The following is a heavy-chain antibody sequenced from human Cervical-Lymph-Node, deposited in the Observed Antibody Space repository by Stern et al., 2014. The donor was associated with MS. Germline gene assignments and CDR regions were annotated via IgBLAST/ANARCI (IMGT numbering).Heavy chain of an antibody. CDR3: ARDRANYGVFDY. Sequence: VQLAQSGGGVKKPGASVKVSCQTSGYTFTDYGVTWVRLAPVQGLEWMGWISGHNGVTNDARKFQDRVTITTDTSTNTAYLELRSLRADDTAIYYCARDRANYGVFDYWGQGSRVTVSA. D-gene: IGHD4-17*01. CDR1: GYTFTDYG. V-gene: IGHV1-18*01. J-gene: IGHJ4*02. CDR2: ISGHNGVT.